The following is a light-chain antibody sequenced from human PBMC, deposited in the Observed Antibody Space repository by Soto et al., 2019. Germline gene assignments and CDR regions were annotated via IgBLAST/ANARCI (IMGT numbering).Light chain of an antibody. V-gene: IGLV3-10*01. CDR2: GDN. CDR1: AFPKKN. J-gene: IGLJ2*01. Sequence: SYELTQPPSVSVSPGQTARITCSGDAFPKKNAYWYQQRSGQAPVLVIYGDNKRPSGIPERFSVSSSGTVATLTISGAQVEDEADYFCYSTDSSNSRGVFGGGTKLTVL. CDR3: YSTDSSNSRGV.